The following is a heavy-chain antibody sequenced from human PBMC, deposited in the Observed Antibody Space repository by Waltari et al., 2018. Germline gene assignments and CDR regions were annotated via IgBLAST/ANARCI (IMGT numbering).Heavy chain of an antibody. CDR1: GFIFSSPA. CDR2: ISYDGSDK. Sequence: HVQLVESGGGVVQPGRSLRLSCAASGFIFSSPAMHWVRQAPGKGQEWVAVISYDGSDKYDADSVKGRFSISRDNSRNTLYLQMNSLRAEDTAVYYCARLFVDLVTGAHGAFDVWGQGTMVTVSS. V-gene: IGHV3-30*04. J-gene: IGHJ3*01. D-gene: IGHD2-2*03. CDR3: ARLFVDLVTGAHGAFDV.